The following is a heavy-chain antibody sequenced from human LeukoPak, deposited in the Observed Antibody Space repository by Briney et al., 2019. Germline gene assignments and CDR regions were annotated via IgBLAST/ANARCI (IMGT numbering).Heavy chain of an antibody. V-gene: IGHV1-69*13. CDR3: ASNVNGSGSYYNNYYYYYYMDV. J-gene: IGHJ6*03. CDR1: GGTFSSYA. D-gene: IGHD3-10*01. Sequence: SAKVSCKASGGTFSSYAISWVRQAPGQGLEWMGGIIPIFGTANYAQKFQGRVTITADESTSTAYMELSSLRSEDTAVYYCASNVNGSGSYYNNYYYYYYMDVWGKGTTVTVSS. CDR2: IIPIFGTA.